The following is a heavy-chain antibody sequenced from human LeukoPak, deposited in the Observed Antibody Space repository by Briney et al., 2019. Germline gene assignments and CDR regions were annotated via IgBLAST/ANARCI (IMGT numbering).Heavy chain of an antibody. CDR3: ARAGPGSGWYFDY. Sequence: ASVKVSCKASGYDFTSVGVTWVRRAPGQGLEWVGWISPYNGNTRYAQKFQGRVAMTTDTSTTTAYMELKGLRFNDTAVYYCARAGPGSGWYFDYWGQGTLVTVSS. CDR1: GYDFTSVG. J-gene: IGHJ4*02. V-gene: IGHV1-18*01. D-gene: IGHD6-19*01. CDR2: ISPYNGNT.